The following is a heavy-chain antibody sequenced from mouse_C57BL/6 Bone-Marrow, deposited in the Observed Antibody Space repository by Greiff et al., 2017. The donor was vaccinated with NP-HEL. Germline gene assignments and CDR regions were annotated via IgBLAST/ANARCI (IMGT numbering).Heavy chain of an antibody. D-gene: IGHD2-4*01. CDR2: IDPANGNT. CDR3: ADGYDYDWFAY. J-gene: IGHJ3*01. CDR1: GFNIKNTY. Sequence: EVMLVESVAELVRPGASVKLSCTASGFNIKNTYMHWVKQRPEQGLEWIGRIDPANGNTKYVPKFPGKAPITADTASNTAYLQLSSLTSEDTAIYYCADGYDYDWFAYWGQGTLVTVSA. V-gene: IGHV14-3*01.